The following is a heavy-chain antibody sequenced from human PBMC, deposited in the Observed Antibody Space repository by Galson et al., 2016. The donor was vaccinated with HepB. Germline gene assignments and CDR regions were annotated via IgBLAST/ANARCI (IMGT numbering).Heavy chain of an antibody. Sequence: SLRLSCAASGFTFSSSAMHWVRQAPGKGLEWVAVTSYDGTNKDYADSVKGRFTISRDNSKNTLYLQMNGLRADDTAVYYCVRGGSWYFWGTIYWGQGTLVTVSS. D-gene: IGHD2-15*01. CDR3: VRGGSWYFWGTIY. CDR1: GFTFSSSA. J-gene: IGHJ4*02. V-gene: IGHV3-30*04. CDR2: TSYDGTNK.